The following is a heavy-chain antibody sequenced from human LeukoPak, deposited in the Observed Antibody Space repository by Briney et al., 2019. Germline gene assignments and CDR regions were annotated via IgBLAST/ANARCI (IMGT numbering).Heavy chain of an antibody. V-gene: IGHV1-18*01. CDR1: GGTFSSYA. CDR2: ISGYNGNT. D-gene: IGHD2-2*01. Sequence: ASVKVSCKASGGTFSSYAISWVRQAPGQGLEWMGWISGYNGNTKYAQKLQGRVMMTTDTSTSTAYMELRSLRSDDTAVYYCARGPIIDIAVVPAARNYYYMDVWGKGTTVTVSS. J-gene: IGHJ6*03. CDR3: ARGPIIDIAVVPAARNYYYMDV.